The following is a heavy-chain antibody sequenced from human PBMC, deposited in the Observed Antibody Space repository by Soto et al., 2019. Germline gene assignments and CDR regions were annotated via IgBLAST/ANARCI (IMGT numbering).Heavy chain of an antibody. CDR3: ARLYSGSYSWFDP. V-gene: IGHV4-59*01. CDR1: GGSISSYY. CDR2: VYYSGST. Sequence: QVQLQESGPGLVKPSETLSLTCTVSGGSISSYYWSWIRQPPGKGLEWIGYVYYSGSTNYNPSLMSRVTISVDTSKNQFSLKLGSVTAADTAVYYCARLYSGSYSWFDPWGQGALVTVSS. J-gene: IGHJ5*02. D-gene: IGHD1-26*01.